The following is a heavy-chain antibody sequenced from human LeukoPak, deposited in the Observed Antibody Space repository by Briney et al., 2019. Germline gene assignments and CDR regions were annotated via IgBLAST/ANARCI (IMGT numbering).Heavy chain of an antibody. D-gene: IGHD5-12*01. J-gene: IGHJ4*02. CDR2: IIPIFGTA. Sequence: SVKDSCKASGGTFSSYAISWVRQAPGQGLEWMGGIIPIFGTANYAQKFQGRVTITADKSTSTAYMELSSLRSEDTAVYYCARRLYSGYDYYFDYWGQGTLVTVSS. CDR1: GGTFSSYA. V-gene: IGHV1-69*06. CDR3: ARRLYSGYDYYFDY.